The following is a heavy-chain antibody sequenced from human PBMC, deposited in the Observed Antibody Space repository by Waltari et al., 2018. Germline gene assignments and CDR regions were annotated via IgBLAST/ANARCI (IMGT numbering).Heavy chain of an antibody. CDR1: GGSFSGYY. D-gene: IGHD3-10*01. Sequence: QVQLQQWGAGLLKPSETLSLTCAVYGGSFSGYYWSWIRQPTGKGLEGIGEINHSGSTNYNPSLKSRVTISVDTSKNQFSLKLSSVTAADTAVYYCARGGPTRTYYYGSGSYRNWFDPWGQGTLVTVSS. CDR3: ARGGPTRTYYYGSGSYRNWFDP. CDR2: INHSGST. J-gene: IGHJ5*02. V-gene: IGHV4-34*01.